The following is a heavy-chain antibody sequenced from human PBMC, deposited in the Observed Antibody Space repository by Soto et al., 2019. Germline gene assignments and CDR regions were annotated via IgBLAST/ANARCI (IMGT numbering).Heavy chain of an antibody. J-gene: IGHJ4*02. CDR1: GGSISSGYYY. CDR3: AGGPIRFLEWPYYFDY. CDR2: IYYSGST. V-gene: IGHV4-61*01. D-gene: IGHD3-3*01. Sequence: PSETLSLTCTVSGGSISSGYYYWSWIRQPPGKGLEWIGYIYYSGSTTYNPSLKSRVTISVDTSKNQFSLKLSSVTAADTAVYYCAGGPIRFLEWPYYFDYWGQGTLVTVSS.